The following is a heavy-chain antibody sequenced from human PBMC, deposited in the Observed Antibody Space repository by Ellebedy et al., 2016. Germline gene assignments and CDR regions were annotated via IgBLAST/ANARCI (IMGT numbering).Heavy chain of an antibody. V-gene: IGHV3-33*08. J-gene: IGHJ6*03. CDR3: ARALGRAPHYYMDV. CDR2: MWYDGRSE. Sequence: GGSLRLXXTASGFTFKSFSMHWVRQAPGKGLEWVAIMWYDGRSEYYPDSVKGRFTISRDNSKNTLYLQMNSLRAEDTAVYYCARALGRAPHYYMDVWGKGTTVTVSS. CDR1: GFTFKSFS.